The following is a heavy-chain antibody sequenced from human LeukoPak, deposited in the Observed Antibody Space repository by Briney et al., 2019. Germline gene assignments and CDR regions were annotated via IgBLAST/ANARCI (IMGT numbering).Heavy chain of an antibody. D-gene: IGHD3-22*01. CDR3: ARDYYYDSSGYYDAFDI. J-gene: IGHJ3*02. CDR2: IIPILGIA. CDR1: GGTFSSYA. Sequence: ASVKVSCKASGGTFSSYAIIWVRRAPGQGLEWMGRIIPILGIANYAQKFQGRVTITADKSTSTAYMELSSLRSEDTAVYYCARDYYYDSSGYYDAFDIWGQGTMVTVSS. V-gene: IGHV1-69*04.